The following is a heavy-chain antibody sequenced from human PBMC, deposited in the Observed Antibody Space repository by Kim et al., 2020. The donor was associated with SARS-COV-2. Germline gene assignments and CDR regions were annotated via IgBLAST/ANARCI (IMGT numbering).Heavy chain of an antibody. V-gene: IGHV3-23*01. J-gene: IGHJ5*02. Sequence: LSLTCAASGFTFSSYAMSWVRQAPGKGLEWVSAISGSGGSTYYADSVKGRFTISRDNSKNTLYLQMNSLRAEDTAVYYCAKDGALRARGWFDPWGQGTLVTVSS. CDR2: ISGSGGST. CDR1: GFTFSSYA. CDR3: AKDGALRARGWFDP. D-gene: IGHD4-17*01.